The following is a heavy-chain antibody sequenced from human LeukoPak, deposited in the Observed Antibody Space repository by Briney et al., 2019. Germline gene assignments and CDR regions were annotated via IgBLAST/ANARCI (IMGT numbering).Heavy chain of an antibody. D-gene: IGHD6-19*01. CDR2: IYYTGNT. J-gene: IGHJ4*02. CDR1: GGSISGFY. CDR3: ARPQRPYSSGWYEGPFDY. V-gene: IGHV4-59*01. Sequence: LETLSLTCTVSGGSISGFYWSWIRQPPGKGLEWIGYIYYTGNTNYNPSLKSRVTISVDTSKNQFSLKLSSVTAADTAVYYCARPQRPYSSGWYEGPFDYWGQGALVTVSS.